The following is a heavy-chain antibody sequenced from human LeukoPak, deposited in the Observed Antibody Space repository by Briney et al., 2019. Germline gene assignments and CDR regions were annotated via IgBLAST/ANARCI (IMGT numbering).Heavy chain of an antibody. CDR2: MNPNSGNT. CDR1: GYTFTSYD. CDR3: ARTYCSGGSCLSWFDP. J-gene: IGHJ5*02. D-gene: IGHD2-15*01. Sequence: EASVKVSCKASGYTFTSYDINWVRQAHGQGVEWMGWMNPNSGNTVYAQKFQGRVTMNRNTSIRTAYMEVSRLRSEDTAVYYCARTYCSGGSCLSWFDPWGQGTLVTVSS. V-gene: IGHV1-8*01.